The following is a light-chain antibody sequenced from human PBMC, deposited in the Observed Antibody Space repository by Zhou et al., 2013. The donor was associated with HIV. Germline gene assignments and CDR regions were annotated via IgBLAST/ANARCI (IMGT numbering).Light chain of an antibody. CDR2: GAS. J-gene: IGKJ5*01. CDR1: QSVSSN. V-gene: IGKV3-15*01. Sequence: EIVMTQSPATLSVSPGERATLSCRASQSVSSNLAWYQQRPGQAPRVLIYGASTRATNIPARFSGSGSGTDFTLTLSRLEPEDFAVYFCQQYGSSPITFGQGTRLEIK. CDR3: QQYGSSPIT.